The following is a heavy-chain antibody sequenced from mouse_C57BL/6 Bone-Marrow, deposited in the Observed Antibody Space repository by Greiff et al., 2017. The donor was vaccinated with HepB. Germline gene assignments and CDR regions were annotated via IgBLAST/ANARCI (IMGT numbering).Heavy chain of an antibody. V-gene: IGHV5-17*01. D-gene: IGHD1-1*01. CDR2: ISSGSSTI. J-gene: IGHJ1*03. Sequence: EVQLVESGGGLVKPGGSLKLSCAASGFTFSDYGMHWVRQAPEKGLEWVAYISSGSSTIYYADTVKGRFTISSDNAKNTLFLQMTSLRSEDTAMYYCARPPVVATGYFDVWGTGTTVTVSS. CDR1: GFTFSDYG. CDR3: ARPPVVATGYFDV.